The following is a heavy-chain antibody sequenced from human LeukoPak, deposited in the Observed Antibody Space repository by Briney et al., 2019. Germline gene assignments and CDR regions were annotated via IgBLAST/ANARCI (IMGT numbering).Heavy chain of an antibody. CDR3: AKGAYDYVWGSYHNFDY. Sequence: GGSLRLSCAASGFTFNNYGMHWVRQAPGKGLEWVAVISYDGRNKHYPDSVKGRFTISRDNSRNTLYLQMNSLRVDDTAMYYCAKGAYDYVWGSYHNFDYWGQGTLVTVSS. CDR2: ISYDGRNK. J-gene: IGHJ4*02. V-gene: IGHV3-30*18. D-gene: IGHD3-16*02. CDR1: GFTFNNYG.